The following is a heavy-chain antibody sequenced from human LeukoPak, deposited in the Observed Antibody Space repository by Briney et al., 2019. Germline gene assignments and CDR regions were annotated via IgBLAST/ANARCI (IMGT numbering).Heavy chain of an antibody. J-gene: IGHJ3*02. CDR3: ARGSEVGGTEKNALDI. CDR2: INANSVDT. D-gene: IGHD1-26*01. CDR1: GYTFTGYY. Sequence: ASVKVSCKTSGYTFTGYYIHWVRQAPGQGLEWMGWINANSVDTRYAQKFQDRVTMTRDTSITTAYMELSGLRSDDTALYYCARGSEVGGTEKNALDIWGQGTMVTVSS. V-gene: IGHV1-2*02.